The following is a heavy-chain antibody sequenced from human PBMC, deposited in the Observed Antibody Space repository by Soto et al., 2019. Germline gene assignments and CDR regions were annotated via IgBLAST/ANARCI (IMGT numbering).Heavy chain of an antibody. J-gene: IGHJ6*04. CDR3: TRGYYSGGRHYYGMDV. CDR1: GFPMRTSARY. Sequence: QSRRLTGTVLGFPMRTSARYASWIRHPPGKDLEWIALIDWDDDKYYRTYLKTRLNISKDTSKNQVVLTMTNMDPVDTATYYCTRGYYSGGRHYYGMDVFCKG. D-gene: IGHD2-15*01. V-gene: IGHV2-70*01. CDR2: IDWDDDK.